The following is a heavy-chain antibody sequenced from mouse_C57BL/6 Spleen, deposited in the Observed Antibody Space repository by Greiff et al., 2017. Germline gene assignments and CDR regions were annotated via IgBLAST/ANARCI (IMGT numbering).Heavy chain of an antibody. CDR2: IHPNSGST. J-gene: IGHJ3*01. CDR1: GYTFTSYW. D-gene: IGHD1-1*01. Sequence: QVQLQQPGAELVKPGASVKLSCKASGYTFTSYWMHWVKQRPGQGLEWIGMIHPNSGSTNYNEKFKSKATLTVDKSSSTAYMQLSSLTSEDSAVYYSARVGNGSSWGFAYWGQGTLVTVSA. CDR3: ARVGNGSSWGFAY. V-gene: IGHV1-64*01.